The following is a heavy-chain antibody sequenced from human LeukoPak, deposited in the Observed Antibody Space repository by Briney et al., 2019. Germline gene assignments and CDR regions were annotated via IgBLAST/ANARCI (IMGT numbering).Heavy chain of an antibody. CDR1: GFTFSNAW. CDR2: IKSKTDGGTT. J-gene: IGHJ4*02. CDR3: TTDPIMITFGGVDY. Sequence: PGGSLRLSCAASGFTFSNAWMSWVRQAPGKGLEWVGRIKSKTDGGTTDYAATVKDRFTISRDDSKNTLYLQMNSLKTEDTAVYYCTTDPIMITFGGVDYWGQGTLVTVSS. D-gene: IGHD3-16*01. V-gene: IGHV3-15*01.